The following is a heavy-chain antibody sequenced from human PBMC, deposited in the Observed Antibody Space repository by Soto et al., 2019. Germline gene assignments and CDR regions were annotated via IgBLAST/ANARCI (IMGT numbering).Heavy chain of an antibody. V-gene: IGHV4-59*08. Sequence: SETLSLTCTVSGGSISSYYWSCIRQPPGKGLEWIGYIYYSGTTSYNPSLKGRVTISVDTSKNQYSLKLSSVTAADTAVYYCARHAPYCSSTSHCAYGMDVWGQGTTVTV. CDR2: IYYSGTT. CDR1: GGSISSYY. D-gene: IGHD2-2*01. J-gene: IGHJ6*02. CDR3: ARHAPYCSSTSHCAYGMDV.